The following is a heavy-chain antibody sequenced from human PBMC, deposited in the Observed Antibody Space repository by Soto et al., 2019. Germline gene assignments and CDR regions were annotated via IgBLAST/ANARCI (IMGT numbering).Heavy chain of an antibody. CDR3: ARDPASHSSGWYYSDQ. CDR1: GYSFTTYA. D-gene: IGHD6-19*01. Sequence: GASVKVSCKASGYSFTTYAIHWVRQAPGQGLEWMGWINTGNGNTKYSESFQGRVTMTRDTYASTAYMDLSSLKSEDTAVYYCARDPASHSSGWYYSDQWGQGTLVTVSS. CDR2: INTGNGNT. J-gene: IGHJ4*02. V-gene: IGHV1-3*04.